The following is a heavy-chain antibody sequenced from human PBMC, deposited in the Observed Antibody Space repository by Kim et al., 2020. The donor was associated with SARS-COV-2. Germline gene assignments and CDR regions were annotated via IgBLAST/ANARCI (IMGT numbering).Heavy chain of an antibody. J-gene: IGHJ4*02. CDR2: K. Sequence: KYDAESVKGRYTISRDNSKNTLYLQMNSLRAGDTAVYYCARSGWLRFFDYWGQETLVTVSS. CDR3: ARSGWLRFFDY. D-gene: IGHD5-12*01. V-gene: IGHV3-30*01.